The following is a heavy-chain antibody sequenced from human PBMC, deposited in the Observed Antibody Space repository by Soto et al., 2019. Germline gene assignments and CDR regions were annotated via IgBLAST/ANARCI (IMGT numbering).Heavy chain of an antibody. D-gene: IGHD2-15*01. CDR2: INHSGST. CDR1: GGSFSGYY. J-gene: IGHJ4*02. CDR3: ATLPPDIYCSGGSCYSGDY. Sequence: QVQLQQWGAGLLKPSETLSLTCAVYGGSFSGYYWSWIRQPPGKGLEWIGEINHSGSTNYNPSLKSRVTISVDTSKNQFSLKLSSVTAADTAVYYCATLPPDIYCSGGSCYSGDYWGQGTLVTVSS. V-gene: IGHV4-34*01.